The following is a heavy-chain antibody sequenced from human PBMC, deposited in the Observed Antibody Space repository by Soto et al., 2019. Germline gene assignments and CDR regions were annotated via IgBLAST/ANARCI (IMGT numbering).Heavy chain of an antibody. CDR1: GGTFSSYA. CDR2: LIPIFGTA. V-gene: IGHV1-69*13. J-gene: IGHJ6*02. Sequence: ASVKVSCKASGGTFSSYAISWVRQAPGQGLEWMGGLIPIFGTANYAQKFQGRVTITADESTSTAYMELSSLRSEDTAVYYCASVDTAMVRNYYYGMDVWGQGTTVTLS. D-gene: IGHD5-18*01. CDR3: ASVDTAMVRNYYYGMDV.